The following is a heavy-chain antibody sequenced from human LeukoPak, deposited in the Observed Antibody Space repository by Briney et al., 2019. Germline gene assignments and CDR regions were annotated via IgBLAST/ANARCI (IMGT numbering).Heavy chain of an antibody. Sequence: ASVKVSCKASGYTFTGYYIHWVRQAPGQGLEWMGWINPNSGGTNYAQKFQGRVTMTRDTSISTAYMDLSRLRSDDTAFYYCARDLRTVTVAGLGVFDIWGQGTIVAVCS. CDR3: ARDLRTVTVAGLGVFDI. CDR2: INPNSGGT. D-gene: IGHD6-19*01. CDR1: GYTFTGYY. J-gene: IGHJ3*02. V-gene: IGHV1-2*02.